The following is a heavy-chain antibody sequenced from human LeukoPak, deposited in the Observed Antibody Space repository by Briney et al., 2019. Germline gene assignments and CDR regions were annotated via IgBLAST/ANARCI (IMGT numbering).Heavy chain of an antibody. Sequence: ASVKVSCKASGYTFTGYYMHWVRQAPGQGLEWMGIINPSGGSTSYAQKFQGRVTMTRDMSTSTVYMELSSLRSEDTAVYYCARGPYSSGWYLGYYYYMDVWGKGTTVTISS. CDR2: INPSGGST. CDR3: ARGPYSSGWYLGYYYYMDV. CDR1: GYTFTGYY. D-gene: IGHD6-19*01. V-gene: IGHV1-46*01. J-gene: IGHJ6*03.